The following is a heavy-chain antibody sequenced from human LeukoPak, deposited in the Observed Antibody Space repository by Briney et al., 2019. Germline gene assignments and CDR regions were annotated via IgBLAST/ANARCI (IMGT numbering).Heavy chain of an antibody. J-gene: IGHJ3*02. Sequence: GASVKVSCKASGYTFTSYYMHWVRQAPGQGLEWMGIINPSGGSTSYAQKFQGRVTMTRDMSTSTVYMELSSLRSEDTAVYYCARVAIQLWVGGAFDIWGQGAMVTVSS. CDR1: GYTFTSYY. CDR3: ARVAIQLWVGGAFDI. V-gene: IGHV1-46*01. CDR2: INPSGGST. D-gene: IGHD5-18*01.